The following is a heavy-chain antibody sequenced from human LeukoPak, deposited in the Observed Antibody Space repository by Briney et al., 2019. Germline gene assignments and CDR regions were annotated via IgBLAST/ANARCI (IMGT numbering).Heavy chain of an antibody. V-gene: IGHV4-59*01. CDR1: GGSISSYH. CDR3: ASFGVPAALDYYYMDV. J-gene: IGHJ6*03. D-gene: IGHD2-2*01. CDR2: IYYSGST. Sequence: SETLSLTCTVSGGSISSYHWSWIRQPPGKGLEWIGYIYYSGSTNYNPSLKSRVTISVDTSKNQFSLKLSSVTAADTAVYYCASFGVPAALDYYYMDVWGKGTTVTVSS.